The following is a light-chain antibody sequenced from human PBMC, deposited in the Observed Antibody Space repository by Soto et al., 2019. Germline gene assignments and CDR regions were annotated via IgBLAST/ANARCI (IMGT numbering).Light chain of an antibody. CDR3: CSHAGDHVV. CDR2: EGS. V-gene: IGLV2-23*01. J-gene: IGLJ2*01. CDR1: SSDIGSYKF. Sequence: QSALTQPASVSGSPRQSITISCTGTSSDIGSYKFVSWYQQHVGKAPKVMTYEGSKRPSGVSDRFSASKSGNTASLTISGLQAEDEADYYCCSHAGDHVVFGGGTKLTVL.